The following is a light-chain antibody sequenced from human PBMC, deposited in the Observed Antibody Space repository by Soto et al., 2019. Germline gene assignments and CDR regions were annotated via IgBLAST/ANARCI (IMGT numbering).Light chain of an antibody. V-gene: IGLV3-21*02. Sequence: SYELTQPPSVSVAPGQTARITCGGNKIGTKGVHWYQQKPGQAPVLVVFDDSDRPSGIPERFSGSNSGNTATLTISRVEAGDEADYYCQVWDSSTDQNVVFGGGTKLTVL. CDR2: DDS. CDR1: KIGTKG. CDR3: QVWDSSTDQNVV. J-gene: IGLJ2*01.